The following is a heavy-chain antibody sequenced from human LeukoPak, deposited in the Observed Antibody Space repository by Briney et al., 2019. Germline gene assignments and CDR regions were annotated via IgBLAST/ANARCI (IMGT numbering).Heavy chain of an antibody. D-gene: IGHD3-22*01. CDR2: INHSGST. V-gene: IGHV4-34*01. Sequence: SETLSLTCAVYGGSFSGYYWSWIRQPPGRGLEWIGEINHSGSTNYNPSLKSRVTISVDTSKNQFSLKLSSVTAADTAVYYCARVNSTHYYDSSRYLDYWGQGTLVTVSS. CDR1: GGSFSGYY. J-gene: IGHJ4*02. CDR3: ARVNSTHYYDSSRYLDY.